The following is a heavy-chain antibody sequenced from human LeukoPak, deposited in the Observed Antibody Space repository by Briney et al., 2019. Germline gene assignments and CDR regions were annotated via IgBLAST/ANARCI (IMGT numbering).Heavy chain of an antibody. CDR1: GFTFSSYG. CDR3: AKGAPHCGGDCYSNTKKFYFDY. V-gene: IGHV3-23*01. D-gene: IGHD2-21*02. Sequence: GGSLRLSCATSGFTFSSYGMSWVRQAPGKGLEWVSTISGSGVGTYYADSVKGRFTISRDNSKNTLYLQMNSLRAEDTAVYYCAKGAPHCGGDCYSNTKKFYFDYWGQGTLVTVSS. CDR2: ISGSGVGT. J-gene: IGHJ4*02.